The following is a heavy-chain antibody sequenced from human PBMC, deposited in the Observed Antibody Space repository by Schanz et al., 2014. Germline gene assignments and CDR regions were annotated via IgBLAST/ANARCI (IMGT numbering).Heavy chain of an antibody. CDR1: GFTFSSYS. CDR3: ARGGSGSHYRLDY. D-gene: IGHD1-26*01. CDR2: ISGSSRTI. Sequence: EVQLVESGGGLVQPGGSLRLSCAASGFTFSSYSMNWVRQAPGKGLEWVSYISGSSRTIYYADSMKGRFTVSRDNVENALYLQMNSLRAEDTGLYFCARGGSGSHYRLDYWGQGTLVTVSS. V-gene: IGHV3-48*01. J-gene: IGHJ4*02.